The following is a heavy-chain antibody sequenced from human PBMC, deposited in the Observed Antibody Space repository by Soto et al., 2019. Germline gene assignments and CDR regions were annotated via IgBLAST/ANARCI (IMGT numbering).Heavy chain of an antibody. D-gene: IGHD6-13*01. CDR2: IKQDGSEK. CDR3: ARGQYSSSWPPYYYYYYMDF. CDR1: GFTFSSYW. J-gene: IGHJ6*03. V-gene: IGHV3-7*01. Sequence: SLRLSCAASGFTFSSYWMSWVRQAPGKGLEWVANIKQDGSEKYYVDSVKGRFTISRDNAKNSLYLQMNSLRAEDTAVYYCARGQYSSSWPPYYYYYYMDFWGKGTTVTVSS.